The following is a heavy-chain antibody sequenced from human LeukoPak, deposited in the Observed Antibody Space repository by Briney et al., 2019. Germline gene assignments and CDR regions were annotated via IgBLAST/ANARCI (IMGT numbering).Heavy chain of an antibody. J-gene: IGHJ6*03. CDR1: GGSFSGYY. Sequence: SETLSLTCAVYGGSFSGYYWSWIRQPPGKGLEWIGEINHSGSTNYNPSLKSRVTISVDTSKNQFSLKLSSVTAADTAVYYCARGPYNWNYGRPRPPYYYYVDVWGKGTTVTVSS. CDR2: INHSGST. CDR3: ARGPYNWNYGRPRPPYYYYVDV. D-gene: IGHD1-7*01. V-gene: IGHV4-34*01.